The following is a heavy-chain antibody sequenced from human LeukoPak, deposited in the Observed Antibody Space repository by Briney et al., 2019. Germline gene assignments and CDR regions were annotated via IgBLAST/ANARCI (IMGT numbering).Heavy chain of an antibody. CDR3: AKHQLVGPYYFDY. CDR1: GXTFXXXA. V-gene: IGHV3-23*01. Sequence: GGSLRLSCAASGXTFXXXAXXXXXXAXGXGLXXVSSISGSGDTTYYADSVKGRFTISRDNSKNTLYLRMNSLRAEDTAVYFCAKHQLVGPYYFDYWGQGTLVTVSS. D-gene: IGHD1-1*01. CDR2: ISGSGDTT. J-gene: IGHJ4*02.